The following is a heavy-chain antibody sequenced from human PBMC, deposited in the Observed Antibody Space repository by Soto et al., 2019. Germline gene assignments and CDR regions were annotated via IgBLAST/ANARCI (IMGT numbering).Heavy chain of an antibody. CDR1: GYVFSNYY. Sequence: SLKGAWKGAGYVFSNYYIHWGRQAPGQGLEWMAIINPLPTSGSTNYAQKFQGRVTVTRDTSTSTVYLELSSLRSDDTAVYYCARDLAAAAYSGQRTLVTVSS. D-gene: IGHD6-13*01. CDR3: ARDLAAAAY. CDR2: INPLPTSGST. V-gene: IGHV1-46*01. J-gene: IGHJ4*02.